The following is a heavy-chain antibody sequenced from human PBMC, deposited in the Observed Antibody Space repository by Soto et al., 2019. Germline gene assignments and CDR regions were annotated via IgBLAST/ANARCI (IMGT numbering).Heavy chain of an antibody. CDR3: ATGLAYCGGDCQFDY. CDR2: ISGSGGST. V-gene: IGHV3-23*01. CDR1: RFTFSSYA. J-gene: IGHJ4*02. D-gene: IGHD2-21*02. Sequence: GGSLRLSCAASRFTFSSYAMSWVRQAPGKGLEWVSAISGSGGSTYYADSVKGRFTISRDNSKNTLYLQTNSLRAEDTAVYYCATGLAYCGGDCQFDYWGQGTLVTVSS.